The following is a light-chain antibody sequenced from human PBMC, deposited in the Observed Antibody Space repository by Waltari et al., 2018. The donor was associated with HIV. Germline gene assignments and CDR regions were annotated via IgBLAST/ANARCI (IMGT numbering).Light chain of an antibody. Sequence: DIQMTQSPSSLSASVGDRVTITCRASQDIGNRLDWYQQKPGKAPKRLIYDASNFESGVPSGFSGSRSGTEFTFTISSLQPDDLATYWCRQRKSYPWTFGQGTKV. CDR3: RQRKSYPWT. V-gene: IGKV1-17*01. CDR1: QDIGNR. CDR2: DAS. J-gene: IGKJ1*01.